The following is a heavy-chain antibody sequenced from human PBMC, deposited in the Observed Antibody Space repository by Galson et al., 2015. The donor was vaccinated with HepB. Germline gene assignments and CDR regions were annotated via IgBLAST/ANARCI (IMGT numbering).Heavy chain of an antibody. Sequence: SVKVSCKASGSTLTSYYMHWVRQAPGQGLEWMGIINPSGSSTSYAQKFQGSVTMTRDTSKSTVYMELSSLRSEDTAVYYCASENQVLLWVGESEAFDIWGQGTMVTVSS. J-gene: IGHJ3*02. V-gene: IGHV1-46*01. CDR3: ASENQVLLWVGESEAFDI. CDR2: INPSGSST. D-gene: IGHD3-10*01. CDR1: GSTLTSYY.